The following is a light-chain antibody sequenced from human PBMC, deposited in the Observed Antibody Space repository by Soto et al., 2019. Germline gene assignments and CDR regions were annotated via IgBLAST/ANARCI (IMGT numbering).Light chain of an antibody. J-gene: IGKJ1*01. V-gene: IGKV3-15*01. CDR2: GTS. CDR1: QTVSTN. Sequence: EIIMTQSPATLSVSPGERATLSCRASQTVSTNLAWYQQKPGQAPRLLIYGTSTRATGIPARFSASGTGTEFTLTISSLQSEDFAVYSWQQYNNWPWWTFGQGTKVEIK. CDR3: QQYNNWPWWT.